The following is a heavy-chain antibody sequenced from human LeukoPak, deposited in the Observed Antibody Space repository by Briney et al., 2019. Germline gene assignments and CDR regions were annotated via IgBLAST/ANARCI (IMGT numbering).Heavy chain of an antibody. CDR3: AKESGGSYYY. CDR2: IYYSGST. CDR1: GGSISSYY. J-gene: IGHJ4*02. D-gene: IGHD1-26*01. V-gene: IGHV4-59*01. Sequence: KSSETLSLTCTVSGGSISSYYWSWIRQPPGKGLEWIGYIYYSGSTNYNPSLKSRVAISVDTSKNQFSLKLSSVTAADTAVYYCAKESGGSYYYWGQGTLVTVSS.